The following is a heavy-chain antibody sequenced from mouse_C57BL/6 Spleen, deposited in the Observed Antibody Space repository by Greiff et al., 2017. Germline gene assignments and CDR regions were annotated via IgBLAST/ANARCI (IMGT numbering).Heavy chain of an antibody. J-gene: IGHJ3*01. Sequence: EVQLQQSGPELVKPGASVKISCKASGYTFTDYYMNWVKQSHGKSLEWIGDINPNNGGTSYNQKFKGKATLTVDKSSSTAYMELRSLTSEDSAVYYCASIPPIYDGYYLWFAYWGQGTLVTVSA. D-gene: IGHD2-3*01. CDR2: INPNNGGT. V-gene: IGHV1-26*01. CDR3: ASIPPIYDGYYLWFAY. CDR1: GYTFTDYY.